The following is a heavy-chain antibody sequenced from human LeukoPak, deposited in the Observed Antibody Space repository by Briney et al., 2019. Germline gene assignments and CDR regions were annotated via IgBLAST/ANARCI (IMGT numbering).Heavy chain of an antibody. Sequence: PGRSLRLSCAASGFTFSSYAMTWVRQAPGKGLEWVSTISGSGGSTYYADSVKGRFAISRDNSKDTLYLQMNSLRVEDTAVYYCAKAGTPVLTGYLNYFDPWGQGTLVTVSS. CDR2: ISGSGGST. CDR3: AKAGTPVLTGYLNYFDP. J-gene: IGHJ5*02. CDR1: GFTFSSYA. D-gene: IGHD3-9*01. V-gene: IGHV3-23*01.